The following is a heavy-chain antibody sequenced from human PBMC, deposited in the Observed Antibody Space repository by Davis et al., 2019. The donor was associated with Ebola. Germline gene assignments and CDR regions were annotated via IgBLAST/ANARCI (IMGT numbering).Heavy chain of an antibody. J-gene: IGHJ4*02. CDR3: ARGTAVAGNYYFDY. Sequence: PSETLSLTCAVYGGSFSGYYWSWIRQPPGKGLEWIGEINHSGSTNYNPSLKSRVTISVDTSKNQFSLKLSSVTAADTAVYYCARGTAVAGNYYFDYWGQGTLVTVSS. D-gene: IGHD6-19*01. CDR1: GGSFSGYY. V-gene: IGHV4-34*01. CDR2: INHSGST.